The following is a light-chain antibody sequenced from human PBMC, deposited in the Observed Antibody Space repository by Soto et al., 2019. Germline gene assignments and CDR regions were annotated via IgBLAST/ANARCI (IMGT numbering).Light chain of an antibody. J-gene: IGKJ4*01. V-gene: IGKV3-20*01. Sequence: EIVLTQSPGTLSLSPGERATLSCRASQSVSTSYLAWYQQKPGQAPRLLIYGASSRASGIPYRFSGSGSGADFTLTISRLEPEDFATYYCQQYGSLPCTFGGGTKVEIK. CDR3: QQYGSLPCT. CDR2: GAS. CDR1: QSVSTSY.